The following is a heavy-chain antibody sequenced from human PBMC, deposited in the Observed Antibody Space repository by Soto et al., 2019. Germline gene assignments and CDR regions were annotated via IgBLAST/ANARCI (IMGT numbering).Heavy chain of an antibody. Sequence: QVQLVQSGAEVKKPGASVKVSCKASGYTFTSYGISWVRQAPGQGLEWMGWINGYNGNTNHAQKLQGRVTMSTDTYXCTAYMELRSLRSDDSAVYYCARMGDVPYYYYGMDVWGQGTTVTVSS. CDR1: GYTFTSYG. CDR3: ARMGDVPYYYYGMDV. J-gene: IGHJ6*02. V-gene: IGHV1-18*01. D-gene: IGHD3-16*01. CDR2: INGYNGNT.